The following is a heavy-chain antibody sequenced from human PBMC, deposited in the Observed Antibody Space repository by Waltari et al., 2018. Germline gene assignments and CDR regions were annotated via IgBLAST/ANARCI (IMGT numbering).Heavy chain of an antibody. J-gene: IGHJ4*02. CDR1: GLSFSTDW. V-gene: IGHV3-7*01. CDR2: IKQDGSEK. Sequence: EVQLVESGGGWAQPGGALRLSGAASGLSFSTDWLTWCRQASGKGPEWVANIKQDGSEKYYMDSVKGRFTISRDNAKNSLYLQMNNLRVEDTAVYYCTRGGRDSSWYWRDWGQGTLVTVSS. D-gene: IGHD6-13*01. CDR3: TRGGRDSSWYWRD.